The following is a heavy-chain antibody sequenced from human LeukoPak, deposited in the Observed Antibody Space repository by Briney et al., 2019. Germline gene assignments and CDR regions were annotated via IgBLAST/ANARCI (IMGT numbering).Heavy chain of an antibody. CDR1: GFTFSSYA. V-gene: IGHV3-23*01. CDR2: ISGSGGST. J-gene: IGHJ4*02. CDR3: ATDTDDDSSAYRFDY. Sequence: GGSLGLSCAASGFTFSSYAMSWVRQAPGKGLEWASAISGSGGSTYYADSVKGRFTISRDNSKNTLYLQMNSLKTEDTAVYHCATDTDDDSSAYRFDYWGQGTLVTVSS. D-gene: IGHD3-22*01.